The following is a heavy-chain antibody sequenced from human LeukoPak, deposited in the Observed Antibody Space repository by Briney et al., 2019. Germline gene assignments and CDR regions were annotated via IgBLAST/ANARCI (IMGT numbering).Heavy chain of an antibody. CDR1: GFTVSSNS. CDR3: ARVYGSGTNRHFDY. D-gene: IGHD3-10*01. CDR2: IYSGVGP. Sequence: PGGSLRLSCTVSGFTVSSNSMSWVRQAPGKGLEWVSFIYSGVGPHYSDSVKGRFTISRDDSKNTLYLQMNSLRAEDTAVYYCARVYGSGTNRHFDYWGQGTLVTVSS. J-gene: IGHJ4*02. V-gene: IGHV3-53*01.